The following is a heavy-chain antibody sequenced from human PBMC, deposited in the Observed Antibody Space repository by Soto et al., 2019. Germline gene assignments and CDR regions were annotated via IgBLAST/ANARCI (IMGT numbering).Heavy chain of an antibody. CDR2: INAGNGNT. CDR1: GYTFSNYL. J-gene: IGHJ4*02. V-gene: IGHV1-3*01. CDR3: ASPSYGSGSFY. Sequence: QVQLVQSGAEVKKPGASVKVSCKASGYTFSNYLLHWVRQAPGQRLEWMGWINAGNGNTKYSQKFQDRVTLTRDTSASAAYMELSSLRSEDTAVYYCASPSYGSGSFYWGQGTLVTVSS. D-gene: IGHD3-10*01.